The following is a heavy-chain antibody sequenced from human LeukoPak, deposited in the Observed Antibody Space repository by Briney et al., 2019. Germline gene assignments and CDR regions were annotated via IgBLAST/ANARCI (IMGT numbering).Heavy chain of an antibody. CDR2: IRYDGSNK. V-gene: IGHV3-30*02. D-gene: IGHD3-3*01. CDR1: GFTFSSYG. CDR3: AKVLFSFRSLEWFLKGYFDY. Sequence: GGSLRLSCAASGFTFSSYGMHWVRQAPGKGLEWMAFIRYDGSNKYYADSVKGRFTISRDNSKNTLYLQMNSLRAEDTAVYYCAKVLFSFRSLEWFLKGYFDYWGQGTLVTVSS. J-gene: IGHJ4*02.